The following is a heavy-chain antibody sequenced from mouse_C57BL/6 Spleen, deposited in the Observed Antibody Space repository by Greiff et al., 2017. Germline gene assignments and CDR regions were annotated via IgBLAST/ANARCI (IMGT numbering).Heavy chain of an antibody. CDR2: IYPGDGDT. V-gene: IGHV1-82*01. D-gene: IGHD4-1*01. CDR1: GYAFSSSW. J-gene: IGHJ1*03. Sequence: VQLQQSGPELVKPGASVKISCKASGYAFSSSWMNWVKQRPGKGLEWIGRIYPGDGDTNYNGKFKGKATLTADKSSSTAYMQLSSLTSEDSAVYFCARNNWDVRYFDVWGTGTTVTVSS. CDR3: ARNNWDVRYFDV.